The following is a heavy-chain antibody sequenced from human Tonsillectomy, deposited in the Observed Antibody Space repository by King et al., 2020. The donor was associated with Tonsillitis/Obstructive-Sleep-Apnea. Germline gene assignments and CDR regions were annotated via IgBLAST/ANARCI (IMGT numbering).Heavy chain of an antibody. CDR2: IIPIFGTA. CDR1: GGTFSSYA. V-gene: IGHV1-69*01. D-gene: IGHD4-23*01. Sequence: QLVQSGAEVKKPGSSVKVSCKTSGGTFSSYAISWVRQAPGQWLEWMGGIIPIFGTANYAQKFQGRVTITADESASTAYMELGSLRSEDTAVYYCASIVTPINYMDVWGKGTTVTVSS. CDR3: ASIVTPINYMDV. J-gene: IGHJ6*03.